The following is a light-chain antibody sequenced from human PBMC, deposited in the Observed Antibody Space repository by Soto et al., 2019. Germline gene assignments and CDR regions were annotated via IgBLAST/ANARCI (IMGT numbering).Light chain of an antibody. CDR1: QSVSSY. Sequence: EIVLTQSPATLSLSPGERATLSCRASQSVSSYLAWYQQKPGQAPRLLIYDASNRATGIPARFSGSGSVTDFTLTSSSLEPEDFAVYYCQQRSNWPRTFGQGTKLEIK. J-gene: IGKJ2*02. V-gene: IGKV3-11*01. CDR2: DAS. CDR3: QQRSNWPRT.